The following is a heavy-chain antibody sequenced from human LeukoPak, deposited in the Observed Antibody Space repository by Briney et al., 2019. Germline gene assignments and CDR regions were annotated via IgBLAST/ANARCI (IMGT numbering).Heavy chain of an antibody. CDR1: GFTFSNYA. CDR3: ARANDYGDNPYYYYYYGMDV. J-gene: IGHJ6*02. Sequence: PGGSLRLSCAASGFTFSNYAMSWIRQAPGKGLEWVSAISISGDDTYYVDSVKGRFTISRDNSKNTLYLQMNSLRAEDTAVYYCARANDYGDNPYYYYYYGMDVWGQGTTVTVSS. D-gene: IGHD4-17*01. V-gene: IGHV3-23*01. CDR2: ISISGDDT.